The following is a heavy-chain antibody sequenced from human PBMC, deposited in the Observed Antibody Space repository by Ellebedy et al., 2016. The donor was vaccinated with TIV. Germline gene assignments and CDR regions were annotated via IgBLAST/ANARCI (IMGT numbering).Heavy chain of an antibody. CDR1: RGPFSGYY. J-gene: IGHJ5*02. CDR2: INHSGST. D-gene: IGHD3-10*01. CDR3: AREGKMVRGSYWFDP. Sequence: SETLSLTCAVYRGPFSGYYWSWIRQPPGKGLEWIGEINHSGSTNYNPSLKSRVTVSVDTSKNQFSLKLSSVTAADTAVYYCAREGKMVRGSYWFDPWGQGTLVTVSS. V-gene: IGHV4-34*01.